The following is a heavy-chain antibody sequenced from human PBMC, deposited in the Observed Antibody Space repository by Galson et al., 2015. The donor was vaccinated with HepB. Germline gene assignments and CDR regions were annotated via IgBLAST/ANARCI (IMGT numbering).Heavy chain of an antibody. Sequence: SVKVSCKASGYTLTSYAMHWVRQAPGQRLEWMGWINAGNGNTKYSQKFQGRVTITRDTSASTAYMELSSLRSEDTAVYYCATMGGYGAYYFDYWGQGTLVTVSS. CDR2: INAGNGNT. J-gene: IGHJ4*02. CDR3: ATMGGYGAYYFDY. CDR1: GYTLTSYA. D-gene: IGHD5-12*01. V-gene: IGHV1-3*01.